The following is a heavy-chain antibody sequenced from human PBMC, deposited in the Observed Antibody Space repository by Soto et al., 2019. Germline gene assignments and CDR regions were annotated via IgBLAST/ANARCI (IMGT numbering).Heavy chain of an antibody. CDR1: GGSFTSNNC. D-gene: IGHD1-7*01. V-gene: IGHV4-4*02. CDR3: ASRDPGTSVDY. CDR2: IYRTVST. Sequence: SETLSLTCAVSGGSFTSNNCWTWVRQPPGQGLEWIGEIYRTVSTNYNPSLKSRVTISLDKSENQFSLTVTSLTAADTAVYYCASRDPGTSVDYWGQGTLVTVSS. J-gene: IGHJ4*02.